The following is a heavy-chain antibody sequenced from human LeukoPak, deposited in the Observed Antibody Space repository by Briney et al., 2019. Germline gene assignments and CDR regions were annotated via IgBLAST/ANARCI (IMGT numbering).Heavy chain of an antibody. Sequence: SVKVSCKASGYTFTGYYMHWVRQAPGQGLEWMGGIIPIFGTANYAQKFQGRVTITADESTSTAYMELSSLRSEDTAVCYCARGSVRRCSGGSCYRGGYFDYWGQGTLVTVSS. CDR1: GYTFTGYY. V-gene: IGHV1-69*13. D-gene: IGHD2-15*01. CDR3: ARGSVRRCSGGSCYRGGYFDY. J-gene: IGHJ4*02. CDR2: IIPIFGTA.